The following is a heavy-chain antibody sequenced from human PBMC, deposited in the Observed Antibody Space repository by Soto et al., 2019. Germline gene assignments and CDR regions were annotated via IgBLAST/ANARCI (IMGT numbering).Heavy chain of an antibody. D-gene: IGHD2-8*01. CDR2: IYPGDSDT. J-gene: IGHJ6*02. Sequence: GESLKISCKGSGYSFTSYWIGWVRQMPGKGLEWMGIIYPGDSDTRYSPSFQGQVTISADKSISTAYLQWSSLKASDTAMYYCARQREDCTNGVCYGYGMDVWGQGTTVTVSS. V-gene: IGHV5-51*01. CDR1: GYSFTSYW. CDR3: ARQREDCTNGVCYGYGMDV.